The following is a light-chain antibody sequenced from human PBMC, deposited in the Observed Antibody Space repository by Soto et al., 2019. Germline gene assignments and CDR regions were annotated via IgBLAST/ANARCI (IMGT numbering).Light chain of an antibody. CDR2: EVS. CDR1: SSDVGGYNH. CDR3: SSYTSGSSHYV. Sequence: QSVLTQPASVSGSPGQSITISCTGTSSDVGGYNHVSWYQLHPGKAPKLMVYEVSNRPSGVSNRFSGSKSGNTASLTISGLQAEDEADYHCSSYTSGSSHYVFGTGTKVTVL. J-gene: IGLJ1*01. V-gene: IGLV2-14*01.